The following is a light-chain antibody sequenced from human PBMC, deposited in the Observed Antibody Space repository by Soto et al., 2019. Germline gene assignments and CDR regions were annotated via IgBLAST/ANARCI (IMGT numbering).Light chain of an antibody. CDR3: QQFTSYQFT. V-gene: IGKV1-13*02. CDR1: QGIGFS. Sequence: AIQLTQSPSSLSASVGDRVTISCRASQGIGFSLAWYHQKPGNAPKLLIYDASSLESGVPARFSGSGSGTSFTLTISSLQTEDFATYYCQQFTSYQFTFGPGTKVDIK. J-gene: IGKJ3*01. CDR2: DAS.